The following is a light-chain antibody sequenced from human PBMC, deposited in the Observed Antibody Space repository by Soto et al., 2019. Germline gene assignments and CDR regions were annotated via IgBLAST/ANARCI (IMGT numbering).Light chain of an antibody. Sequence: EVVMTQSPATLSVSPGERATLSCRASQSISSNLAWYQQKPGQAPRLLMFRTSSRATGFPARFSGSGSGTEFNLTISSLQSEDFGVYYCQQYNNWPRATFGGGTKADI. J-gene: IGKJ4*01. CDR1: QSISSN. V-gene: IGKV3-15*01. CDR3: QQYNNWPRAT. CDR2: RTS.